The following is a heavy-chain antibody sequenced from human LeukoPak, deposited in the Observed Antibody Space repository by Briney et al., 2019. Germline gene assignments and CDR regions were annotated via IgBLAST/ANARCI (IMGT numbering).Heavy chain of an antibody. Sequence: GGSLRLSCAASGFTFTTYAMNWVRQAPGKGLEWVSSITSSGDTTKYADSVKGRFTISRDNSKNTLYLQMNSLRGEDTAVYYCARDGGHSRDFDYWGQGALVTVSS. V-gene: IGHV3-23*01. CDR1: GFTFTTYA. D-gene: IGHD3-16*01. CDR3: ARDGGHSRDFDY. CDR2: ITSSGDTT. J-gene: IGHJ4*02.